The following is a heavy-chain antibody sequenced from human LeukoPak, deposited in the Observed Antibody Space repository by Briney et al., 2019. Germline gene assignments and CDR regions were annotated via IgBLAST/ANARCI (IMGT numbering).Heavy chain of an antibody. CDR2: INHNGNVN. Sequence: GGSLRLSCVASGFTFSSHAMHWVRQAPGKGLEWVASINHNGNVNYYVDSVKGRFTISRDNAKNSLYLQMSNLRAEDTAVYFCARGGGLDVWGQGATVTVSS. V-gene: IGHV3-7*03. J-gene: IGHJ6*02. CDR1: GFTFSSHA. D-gene: IGHD3-16*01. CDR3: ARGGGLDV.